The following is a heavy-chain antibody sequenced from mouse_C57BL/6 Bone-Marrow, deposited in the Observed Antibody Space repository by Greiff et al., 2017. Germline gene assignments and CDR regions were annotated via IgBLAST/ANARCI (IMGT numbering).Heavy chain of an antibody. CDR2: FYPGSGSI. V-gene: IGHV1-62-2*01. CDR1: GYTFTEYT. J-gene: IGHJ3*01. D-gene: IGHD1-1*01. CDR3: ARHEMDYYGSRTEAWFAY. Sequence: VQLQQSGAELVKPGASVKLSCKASGYTFTEYTIHWVKQRSGQGLEWIGWFYPGSGSIKYNEKFKDKAPLTADKSSSTVYMELSRLTSEDSAVYFCARHEMDYYGSRTEAWFAYWGQGTLVTVSA.